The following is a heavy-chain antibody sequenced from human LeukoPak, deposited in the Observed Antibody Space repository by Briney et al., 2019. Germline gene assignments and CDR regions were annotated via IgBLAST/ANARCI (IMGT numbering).Heavy chain of an antibody. Sequence: SVKVSCKASGGTFSSYAISWVRQAPGQGLEWMGRIIPILGIANYAQKFQGRVTITADKPTSTAYMELSSLRSEDTAVYYCARAHSGSYFACWGQGTLVTVSS. V-gene: IGHV1-69*04. CDR3: ARAHSGSYFAC. D-gene: IGHD1-26*01. CDR2: IIPILGIA. J-gene: IGHJ4*02. CDR1: GGTFSSYA.